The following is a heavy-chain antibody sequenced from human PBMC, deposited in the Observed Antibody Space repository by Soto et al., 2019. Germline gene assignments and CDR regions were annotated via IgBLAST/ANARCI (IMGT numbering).Heavy chain of an antibody. CDR2: IYHSGNT. D-gene: IGHD3-10*01. CDR1: GGSISSSNW. CDR3: ARRWGEGRVDY. V-gene: IGHV4-4*02. J-gene: IGHJ4*02. Sequence: QVQLQESGPGLVKPSGTLSLTCAVSGGSISSSNWWSWVRQPPGKGLKWIGDIYHSGNTNNNPSLKSRVTMAVDKSRNQFSLKLSSVTAADTAVYYCARRWGEGRVDYWGQGTLVTVSS.